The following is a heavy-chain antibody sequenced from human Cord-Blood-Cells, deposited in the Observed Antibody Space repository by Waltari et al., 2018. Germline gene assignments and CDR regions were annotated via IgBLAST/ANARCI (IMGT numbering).Heavy chain of an antibody. CDR2: IKSKTDGGTT. V-gene: IGHV3-15*01. D-gene: IGHD2-15*01. CDR1: GFTFSNAW. J-gene: IGHJ4*02. CDR3: TTDVVDCSGGSCYYFDY. Sequence: EVQLVESGGGLVKPGGSLRLSCAASGFTFSNAWMSWVRQAPGKGLEWVGRIKSKTDGGTTDYAAPLKGRFTISRDDSKNTLYLQMNSLKTEDTAVYYCTTDVVDCSGGSCYYFDYWGQGTLVTVSS.